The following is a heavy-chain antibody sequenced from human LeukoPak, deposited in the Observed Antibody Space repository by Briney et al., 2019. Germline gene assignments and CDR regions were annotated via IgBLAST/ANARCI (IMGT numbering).Heavy chain of an antibody. CDR3: ATVTYNSEYRSSFYIDY. CDR2: INWNAGKT. D-gene: IGHD6-6*01. J-gene: IGHJ4*02. CDR1: GVNFDDHG. V-gene: IGHV3-20*04. Sequence: GGSLRLSCTASGVNFDDHGMSWVRQSPGKGLEWVSNINWNAGKTAYADSVKDRYPNYRHNTKNSLYLQMTSLRGEDTALYYCATVTYNSEYRSSFYIDYWGQGALVTVSS.